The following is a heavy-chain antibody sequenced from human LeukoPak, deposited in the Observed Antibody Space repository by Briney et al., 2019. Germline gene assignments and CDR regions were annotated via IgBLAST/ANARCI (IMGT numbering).Heavy chain of an antibody. CDR3: ARRPWNPTVGLDY. CDR1: GGSFGGYY. J-gene: IGHJ4*02. CDR2: INHSGST. V-gene: IGHV4-34*01. D-gene: IGHD1-1*01. Sequence: PSETLSLTCAVYGGSFGGYYWSWIRQPPGKGLEWIGEINHSGSTNYNPSLKSRVTISVDTSKNQFSLKLSSVTAADTAVYYCARRPWNPTVGLDYWGQGTLVTVSS.